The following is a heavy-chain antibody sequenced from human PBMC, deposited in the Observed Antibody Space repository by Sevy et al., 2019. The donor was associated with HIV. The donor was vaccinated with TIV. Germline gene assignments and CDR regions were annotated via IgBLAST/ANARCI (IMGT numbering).Heavy chain of an antibody. V-gene: IGHV5-51*01. D-gene: IGHD5-12*01. CDR3: ARRIEMATITSPYYYYGMDV. CDR2: IYPGDSDT. CDR1: GYSFTSYW. Sequence: GESLKISCKGSGYSFTSYWIGWVRQMPGKGLEWMGIIYPGDSDTRYSPSFQGQVTISADKSISTAYLQWSSLKASDTAMYYCARRIEMATITSPYYYYGMDVWGQGTTVTVSS. J-gene: IGHJ6*02.